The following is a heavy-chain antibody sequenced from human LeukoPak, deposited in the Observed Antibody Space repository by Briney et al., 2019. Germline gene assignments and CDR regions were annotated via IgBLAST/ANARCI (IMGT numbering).Heavy chain of an antibody. D-gene: IGHD2-2*01. CDR2: TRNKANSYTT. CDR1: GFTFSDHY. J-gene: IGHJ4*02. V-gene: IGHV3-72*01. Sequence: PGGSLRLSCAASGFTFSDHYVDWVRQAPGEGLEWVGRTRNKANSYTTEYAASVKGRFTISRDDSKNSVYLQMNSLKTEDTAVYYCASSGCSSTTCYGTNYFDFWGQGTLVTVS. CDR3: ASSGCSSTTCYGTNYFDF.